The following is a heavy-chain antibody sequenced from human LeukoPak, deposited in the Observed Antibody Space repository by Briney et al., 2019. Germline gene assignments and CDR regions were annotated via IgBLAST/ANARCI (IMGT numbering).Heavy chain of an antibody. CDR3: ARVPPLSYYYGSGSYSRYYGMDV. D-gene: IGHD3-10*01. V-gene: IGHV4-4*07. CDR2: IYTSGST. J-gene: IGHJ6*02. CDR1: GGPISSYY. Sequence: SETLSLTCTVPGGPISSYYWSWIRQPAGKGLEWIGRIYTSGSTNYNPSLKSRVTMSVDTSKNQFSLKLSSVTAADTAVYYCARVPPLSYYYGSGSYSRYYGMDVWGQGTTVTVSS.